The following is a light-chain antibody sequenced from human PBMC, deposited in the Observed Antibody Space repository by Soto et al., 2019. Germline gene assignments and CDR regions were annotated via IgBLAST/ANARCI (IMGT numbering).Light chain of an antibody. CDR3: QQRYSTPYT. Sequence: DIQMAQSPSSLSASVGDRVTITCRASQSISSYLNWCQQKPGKAPKLLIYAASSLQSGVPSRFSGSGSGTDFTLTISSLQPEDFATYYCQQRYSTPYTFGQGTKVDIK. CDR1: QSISSY. CDR2: AAS. V-gene: IGKV1-39*01. J-gene: IGKJ2*01.